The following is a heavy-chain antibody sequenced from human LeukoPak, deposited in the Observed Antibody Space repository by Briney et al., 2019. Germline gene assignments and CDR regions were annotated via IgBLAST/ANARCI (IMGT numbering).Heavy chain of an antibody. J-gene: IGHJ6*02. CDR2: ISSYNGNT. Sequence: ASVKVSCKASGYIFTDYGISWVRQAPGQGLEWMGWISSYNGNTNYAQKLQGRVTMTTDTSTSTAYMELSSLRSEDTAVYYCARVRYDSSGGSDGTYYYYGMDVWGQGTTVTVSS. V-gene: IGHV1-18*01. CDR1: GYIFTDYG. CDR3: ARVRYDSSGGSDGTYYYYGMDV. D-gene: IGHD3-22*01.